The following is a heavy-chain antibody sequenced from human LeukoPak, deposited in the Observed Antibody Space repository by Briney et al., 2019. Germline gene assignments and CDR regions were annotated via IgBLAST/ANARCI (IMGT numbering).Heavy chain of an antibody. V-gene: IGHV4-39*01. D-gene: IGHD5/OR15-5a*01. J-gene: IGHJ5*02. CDR1: GGSISSNTYF. Sequence: PSETLSLTCNVSGGSISSNTYFWGWIRPPPGKGLEWIGSIRYSGSTYYNPSLKSRVTISVDTSKNQFSLNLSPLTAADTAVYYCATSDTVSTYNWFDPWGQGTLVTVS. CDR2: IRYSGST. CDR3: ATSDTVSTYNWFDP.